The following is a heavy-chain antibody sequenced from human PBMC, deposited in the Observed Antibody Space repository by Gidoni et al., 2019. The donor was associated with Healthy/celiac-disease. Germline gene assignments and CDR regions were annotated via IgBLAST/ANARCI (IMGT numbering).Heavy chain of an antibody. V-gene: IGHV1-18*04. Sequence: QVQLVQSGAEVKKPVASVKVSCTASGYTFTSSGISWVRQAPGQGLEWMGCISAYNGNTNYAQKLQGRVTMTTDTSTSTAYMELRSLRSDDTAVYYCARVRELLVSFDYWGQGTLVTVSS. CDR1: GYTFTSSG. CDR2: ISAYNGNT. J-gene: IGHJ4*02. D-gene: IGHD1-26*01. CDR3: ARVRELLVSFDY.